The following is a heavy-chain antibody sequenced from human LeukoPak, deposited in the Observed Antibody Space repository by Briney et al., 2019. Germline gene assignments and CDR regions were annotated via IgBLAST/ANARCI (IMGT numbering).Heavy chain of an antibody. J-gene: IGHJ3*02. CDR2: ISSRSSYI. V-gene: IGHV3-21*01. CDR3: ANHRHSSGGGYAFDI. CDR1: GFIFSSYN. Sequence: GGSLRLSCAASGFIFSSYNMNWVRQAPGKGLEWVSFISSRSSYIYYADSVKGRFTISRDNAKNSLYLQMNSLRAEDTAVYYCANHRHSSGGGYAFDIWGQGTMVTVSS. D-gene: IGHD6-19*01.